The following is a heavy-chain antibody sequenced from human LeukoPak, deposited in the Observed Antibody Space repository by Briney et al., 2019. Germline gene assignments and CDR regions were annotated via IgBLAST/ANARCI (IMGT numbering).Heavy chain of an antibody. V-gene: IGHV6-1*01. D-gene: IGHD5-24*01. CDR1: GDSVSSSSAS. CDR2: TYYRSKWYS. CDR3: ARGRDGLNFVDH. Sequence: SQTLSLSCAISGDSVSSSSASWNWIRQSPSRGLEWLGRTYYRSKWYSDYAEFVKSRMTINADTSKNRFSLQLNSVNPADTAVYYCARGRDGLNFVDHWGQGNLVTVSS. J-gene: IGHJ4*02.